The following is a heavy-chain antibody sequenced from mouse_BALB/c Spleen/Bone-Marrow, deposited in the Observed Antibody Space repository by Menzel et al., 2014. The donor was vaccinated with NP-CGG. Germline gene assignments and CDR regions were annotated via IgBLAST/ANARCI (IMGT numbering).Heavy chain of an antibody. CDR3: SREPSNWGYY. J-gene: IGHJ2*01. Sequence: VQLVESGAELARPGASVKLSCKTSGYTFTTYWMQWVKQRPGQGLEWIGAIYPGEGDTRYTQKFKGKATLTADKSSSTAYMQLSNLTSEDSAVYYCSREPSNWGYYWGQGTPLTVSS. CDR1: GYTFTTYW. V-gene: IGHV1-87*01. CDR2: IYPGEGDT.